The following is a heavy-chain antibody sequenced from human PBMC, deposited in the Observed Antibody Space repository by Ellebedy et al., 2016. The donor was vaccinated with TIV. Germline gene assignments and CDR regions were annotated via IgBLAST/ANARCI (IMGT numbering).Heavy chain of an antibody. V-gene: IGHV3-11*06. J-gene: IGHJ4*02. CDR3: ARDPYGDFYFDF. Sequence: GESLKISXAASGFTFSDYYMSWIRQAPGKGLEWVSYISSDSSYTNYADSVKGRFTISRDNAKNSLYLQMNSLRAEDTAVYYCARDPYGDFYFDFWGQGTLVTVSS. D-gene: IGHD4-17*01. CDR1: GFTFSDYY. CDR2: ISSDSSYT.